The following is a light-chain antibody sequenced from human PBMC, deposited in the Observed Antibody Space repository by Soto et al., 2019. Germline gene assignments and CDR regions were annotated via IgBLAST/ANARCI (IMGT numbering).Light chain of an antibody. CDR1: SSDVGDYNY. CDR2: EVT. CDR3: SSYTSSSTVV. J-gene: IGLJ3*02. Sequence: QSALTQPASVSGSPGQSITMSCTGTSSDVGDYNYVSWYQQYPGKAPQLMISEVTNRPSGISNRFSGSKSGNTASLTISGLQAEDEADYYCSSYTSSSTVVFGGGTKLTVL. V-gene: IGLV2-14*01.